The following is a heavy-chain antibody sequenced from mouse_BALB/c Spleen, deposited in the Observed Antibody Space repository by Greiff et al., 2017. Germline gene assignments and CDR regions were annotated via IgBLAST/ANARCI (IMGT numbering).Heavy chain of an antibody. CDR2: ILPGSGST. CDR1: GYTFSSYW. D-gene: IGHD1-1*01. J-gene: IGHJ3*01. CDR3: ARGWNYGSSYPFAY. V-gene: IGHV1-9*01. Sequence: QVHVKQSGAELMKPGASVKISCKATGYTFSSYWIEWVKQRPGHGLEWIGEILPGSGSTNYNEKFKGKATFTADTSSNTAYMQLSSLTSEDSAVYYCARGWNYGSSYPFAYWGQGTLVTVPA.